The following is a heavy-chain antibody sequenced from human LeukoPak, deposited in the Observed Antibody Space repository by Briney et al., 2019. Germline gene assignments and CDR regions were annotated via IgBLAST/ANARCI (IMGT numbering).Heavy chain of an antibody. Sequence: GESLKISCKGSGYSFTSYWIGWVRQMPGKGLEWMGIIYPGDSDTRDRPSFQGQVTISADKSISTAYLQLDKLKASDTAMDYFSKRYYDNFAGAAAGFDYWGQGTLVTVSS. D-gene: IGHD3-9*01. CDR3: SKRYYDNFAGAAAGFDY. V-gene: IGHV5-51*01. J-gene: IGHJ4*02. CDR1: GYSFTSYW. CDR2: IYPGDSDT.